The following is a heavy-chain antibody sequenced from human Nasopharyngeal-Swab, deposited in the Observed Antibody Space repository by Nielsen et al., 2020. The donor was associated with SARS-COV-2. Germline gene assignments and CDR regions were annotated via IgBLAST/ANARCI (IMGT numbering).Heavy chain of an antibody. D-gene: IGHD4-11*01. CDR2: IYSSGSI. CDR3: ASAVTGPLY. J-gene: IGHJ1*01. CDR1: GFNVSNNY. Sequence: GESLKISCAASGFNVSNNYMTWVRQAPGKGLEWVSIIYSSGSIYHADSVKGRFIISRETAKNTLSLRMNSLRVEDTAVYYCASAVTGPLYWCQGTLVTVFS. V-gene: IGHV3-53*01.